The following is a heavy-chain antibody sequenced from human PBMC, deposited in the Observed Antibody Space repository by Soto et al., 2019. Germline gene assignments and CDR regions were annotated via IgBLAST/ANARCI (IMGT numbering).Heavy chain of an antibody. CDR1: GGTFSSYA. CDR2: IIPIFGTA. D-gene: IGHD5-12*01. J-gene: IGHJ6*02. Sequence: QGQLVQSGAEVKKPASSVKVSCKASGGTFSSYAISWVRQAPGQGLEWMGGIIPIFGTANYAQKFQGRVTITADESTSTAYMELSSLRSEDTAVYYCASIKYSGYEDYYYYYGMDVWGQGTTVTVSS. CDR3: ASIKYSGYEDYYYYYGMDV. V-gene: IGHV1-69*01.